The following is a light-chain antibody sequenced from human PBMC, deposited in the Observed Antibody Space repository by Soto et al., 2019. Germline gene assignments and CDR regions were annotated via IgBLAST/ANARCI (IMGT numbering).Light chain of an antibody. CDR1: QSITNL. J-gene: IGKJ1*01. Sequence: DIQMTQSPSSLSASVGDRVTITCRASQSITNLLNWYQHKPGQAPKLLIYGTSSLLTGVPSRFSGSGSGTDFTLTISGLQLEDFATYYCQQTYSSLWTLGQGTTVENK. CDR3: QQTYSSLWT. V-gene: IGKV1-39*01. CDR2: GTS.